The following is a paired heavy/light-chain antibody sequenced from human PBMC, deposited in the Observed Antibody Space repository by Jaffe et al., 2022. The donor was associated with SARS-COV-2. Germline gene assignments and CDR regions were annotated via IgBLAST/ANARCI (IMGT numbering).Light chain of an antibody. V-gene: IGKV1-27*01. CDR3: QKVNGPPNT. Sequence: DFQMTQSPSSLSASVGDRVTITCRASHGLSGFLAWYQQTPGKPPKLLVYAASILHSGVPSRFSGGGSGTEYTLTISSLQPEDAGTYYCQKVNGPPNTFGGGTKVEIK. J-gene: IGKJ4*01. CDR2: AAS. CDR1: HGLSGF.
Heavy chain of an antibody. D-gene: IGHD1-1*01. Sequence: QVHLVESGGGLVEPGGSLRLSCAASGFTFSDYWLAWIRQAPGKGLEWLSFIESSNSGVHYATSVVGRFTVTRDNARNSFYLQMDNLRVEDTAIYYCGRDISGRDGERYFDHWGQGTVVTVSS. V-gene: IGHV3-11*01. CDR3: GRDISGRDGERYFDH. CDR1: GFTFSDYW. J-gene: IGHJ4*02. CDR2: IESSNSGV.